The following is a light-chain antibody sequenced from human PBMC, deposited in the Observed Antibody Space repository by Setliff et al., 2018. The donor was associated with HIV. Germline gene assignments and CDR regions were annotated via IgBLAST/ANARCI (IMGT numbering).Light chain of an antibody. CDR1: NIGSKS. Sequence: SYELPQPPSVSVAPGKTARITCGGNNIGSKSVHWYQQKPGQAPVLVIYYDSDRPSGIPERFSGSNSGNTATLTITRVEAGEEAGYYCQVWDSSSGLYVFGTGTKVTVL. CDR3: QVWDSSSGLYV. V-gene: IGLV3-21*04. CDR2: YDS. J-gene: IGLJ1*01.